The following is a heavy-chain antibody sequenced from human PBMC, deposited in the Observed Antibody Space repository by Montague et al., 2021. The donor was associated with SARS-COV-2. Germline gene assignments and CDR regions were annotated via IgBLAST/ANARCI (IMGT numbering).Heavy chain of an antibody. J-gene: IGHJ6*02. CDR1: GFTFGDYA. D-gene: IGHD3-22*01. CDR3: AKDMGSRVYYYSSGFEATGGYGMDV. V-gene: IGHV3-9*01. Sequence: SRSLSLAASGFTFGDYAMHWVRQAPGKGLEWVSGISWNSGSIGYADSVKGRFTISRDNAKNSLYLQMNSLRAEDTALYYCAKDMGSRVYYYSSGFEATGGYGMDVWGQGTTVTVSS. CDR2: ISWNSGSI.